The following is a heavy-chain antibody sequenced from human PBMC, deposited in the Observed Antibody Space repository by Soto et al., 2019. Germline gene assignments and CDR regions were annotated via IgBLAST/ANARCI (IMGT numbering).Heavy chain of an antibody. V-gene: IGHV3-15*01. Sequence: QLVESGGGLVKPGGSLRLSCAASGSTFTNAWMTWVRQGPGKGLEWVGRIKSKSDGETIDYAAPVKGRFTISRDDSKNTLYLQMNSLKTEDTAVYYCTTGPNLRPLAAFDIWGQGTVVTVSS. J-gene: IGHJ3*02. CDR1: GSTFTNAW. CDR3: TTGPNLRPLAAFDI. CDR2: IKSKSDGETI.